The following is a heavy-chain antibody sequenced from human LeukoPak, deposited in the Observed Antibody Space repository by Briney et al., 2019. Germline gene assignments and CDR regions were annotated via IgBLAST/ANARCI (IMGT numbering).Heavy chain of an antibody. CDR3: SRDRHCIGSTCYGL. J-gene: IGHJ4*02. CDR1: GFTFSTYW. V-gene: IGHV3-74*01. D-gene: IGHD2-2*01. CDR2: IHPDGSVT. Sequence: AGGSLRLSCAASGFTFSTYWMHWVRLPPGKGLVWVSRIHPDGSVTTYGDSVKGRFTISRDNAKNTLYLEMNSLRAEDTAVYYCSRDRHCIGSTCYGLWGQGTRVTVSS.